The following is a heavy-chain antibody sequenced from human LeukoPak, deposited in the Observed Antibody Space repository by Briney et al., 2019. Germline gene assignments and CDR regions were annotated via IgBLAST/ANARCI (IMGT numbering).Heavy chain of an antibody. CDR2: IKQDGSEN. CDR3: AREKVDTAMVTSRYFDY. D-gene: IGHD5-18*01. Sequence: GGSLGLSCAASGFTFSSYWMSWVRQAPGKGLEWVANIKQDGSENYYVDSVKGRFTISRDNAKNSLYLQMNSLRAEDTAVYYCAREKVDTAMVTSRYFDYWGQGTLVTVSS. J-gene: IGHJ4*02. CDR1: GFTFSSYW. V-gene: IGHV3-7*04.